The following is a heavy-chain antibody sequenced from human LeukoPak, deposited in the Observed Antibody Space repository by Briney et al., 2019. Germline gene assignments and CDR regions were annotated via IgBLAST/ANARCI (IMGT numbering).Heavy chain of an antibody. Sequence: GGSLRLSCAASGFTFSSYTMNWVRQAPGKGLEWVSSISGSGDSTYYADSVEGRFTISRDNSKNTLYLQMNSLRAEDTAVYYCAKDMFGGNSAVDCWGQGTLVTVSS. J-gene: IGHJ4*02. V-gene: IGHV3-23*01. CDR3: AKDMFGGNSAVDC. CDR1: GFTFSSYT. D-gene: IGHD4-23*01. CDR2: ISGSGDST.